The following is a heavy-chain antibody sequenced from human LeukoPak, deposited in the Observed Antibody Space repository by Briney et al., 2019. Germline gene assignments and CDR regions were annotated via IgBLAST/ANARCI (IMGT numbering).Heavy chain of an antibody. Sequence: PSETLSLTCTVSGGSISSYYWSWIRQPAGKGLEWIGRIHNRGSTNYNPSLRSRVTMSVDTSKNQFSLKLSSVTAADTVVYYCARDRYYYDSGSYNWFDPWGQGTLVTVSS. CDR1: GGSISSYY. CDR3: ARDRYYYDSGSYNWFDP. D-gene: IGHD3-10*01. V-gene: IGHV4-4*07. J-gene: IGHJ5*02. CDR2: IHNRGST.